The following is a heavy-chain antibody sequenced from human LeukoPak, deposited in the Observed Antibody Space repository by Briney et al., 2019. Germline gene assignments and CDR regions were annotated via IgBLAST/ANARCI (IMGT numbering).Heavy chain of an antibody. Sequence: GGSLRLSCAASGFTFSSYSMNWVRQAPGKGLKWVSYISSSSSTIYYADSVKGRFTISRDNAKNSLYLQMNSLRAEDTAVYYCARFGGSGSYFRADYYYMDVWGKGTTVTVSS. CDR2: ISSSSSTI. CDR3: ARFGGSGSYFRADYYYMDV. D-gene: IGHD3-10*01. V-gene: IGHV3-48*01. J-gene: IGHJ6*03. CDR1: GFTFSSYS.